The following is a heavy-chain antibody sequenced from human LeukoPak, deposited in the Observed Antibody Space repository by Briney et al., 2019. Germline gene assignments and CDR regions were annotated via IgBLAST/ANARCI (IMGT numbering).Heavy chain of an antibody. Sequence: GASVKVSCKASGYTFTSYDINWVRQATGQGLEWMGWMNPNSGNTGYAQKFQGRVTMTRNTSTSTAYMELSSLRSEDTTVYYCATLGYCSSTSCSAFDYWGQGTLVTVSS. J-gene: IGHJ4*02. V-gene: IGHV1-8*01. CDR3: ATLGYCSSTSCSAFDY. D-gene: IGHD2-2*03. CDR1: GYTFTSYD. CDR2: MNPNSGNT.